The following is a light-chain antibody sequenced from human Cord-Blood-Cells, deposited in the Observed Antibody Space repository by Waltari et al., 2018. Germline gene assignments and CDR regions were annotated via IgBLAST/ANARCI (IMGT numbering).Light chain of an antibody. J-gene: IGKJ3*01. CDR2: AAS. CDR1: QSISSY. V-gene: IGKV1-39*01. Sequence: DIQMTQSPSSLSASVGDRVTITCRASQSISSYLNWYQQKPGKAPKLLIYAASSLQSGVPSRFSGSGSGTDFTLTISRLEPEDFAVYYCQQYGSSRFTFGPGTKVDIK. CDR3: QQYGSSRFT.